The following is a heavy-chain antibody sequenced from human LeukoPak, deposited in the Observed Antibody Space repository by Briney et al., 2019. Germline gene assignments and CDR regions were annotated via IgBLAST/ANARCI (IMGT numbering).Heavy chain of an antibody. V-gene: IGHV1-2*06. CDR2: VYPDRCGT. CDR3: TSGRASQYSYESSGYSTGYYFDS. CDR1: GYTFIGYY. J-gene: IGHJ4*02. D-gene: IGHD3-22*01. Sequence: GSSVKVSCLPSGYTFIGYYLHWVRQAPGQGLEWLVRVYPDRCGTVLALKFQGRVTMTRDTSISTAYMELRRLRSDDTAIYYCTSGRASQYSYESSGYSTGYYFDSWGQGTLVTVSS.